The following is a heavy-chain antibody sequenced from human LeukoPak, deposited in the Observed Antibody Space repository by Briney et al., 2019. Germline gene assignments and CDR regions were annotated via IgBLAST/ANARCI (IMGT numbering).Heavy chain of an antibody. CDR2: IYYSGST. CDR3: ARGDAGRESLDY. J-gene: IGHJ4*02. CDR1: GGSISSGGYY. D-gene: IGHD5-24*01. Sequence: PSETLSLTCTVSGGSISSGGYYWSWIRQHPGKGLEWIGYIYYSGSTYYNASLKSRVTISVDTSKNQFSLKLSSVTAADTAVYYCARGDAGRESLDYWGQGTLVTVSS. V-gene: IGHV4-31*03.